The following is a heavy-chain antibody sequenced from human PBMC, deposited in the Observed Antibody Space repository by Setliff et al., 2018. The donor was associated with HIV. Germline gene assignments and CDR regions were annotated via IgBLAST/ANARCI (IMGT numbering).Heavy chain of an antibody. CDR3: ARGVYYNFWSGYYGNWFDP. Sequence: SETLSLTCTVSGGSISSDNYYWSWIRQPAGKGLEWIGRMYTSGSTNYNPSLKSRVTISVDTSKRQFSLKLSSVTAADTAVYYCARGVYYNFWSGYYGNWFDPWGQGTLVTVSS. J-gene: IGHJ5*02. V-gene: IGHV4-61*02. CDR1: GGSISSDNYY. CDR2: MYTSGST. D-gene: IGHD3-3*01.